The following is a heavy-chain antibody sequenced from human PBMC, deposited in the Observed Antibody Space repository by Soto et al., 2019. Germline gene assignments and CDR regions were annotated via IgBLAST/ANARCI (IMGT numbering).Heavy chain of an antibody. V-gene: IGHV3-30*03. CDR1: GFTFSSYG. Sequence: GGSLRLSFAASGFTFSSYGMHWVRQAPGKGPEWVAVISYDGSNKYYADSVKGRFTISRDNAKNTLYLQMNSLRAEDTAVYYCARDRAIVGADYFDYWGQGTLVTVSS. CDR3: ARDRAIVGADYFDY. J-gene: IGHJ4*02. D-gene: IGHD1-26*01. CDR2: ISYDGSNK.